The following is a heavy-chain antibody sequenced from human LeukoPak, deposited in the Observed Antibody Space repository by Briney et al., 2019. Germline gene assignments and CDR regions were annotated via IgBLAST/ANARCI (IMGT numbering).Heavy chain of an antibody. V-gene: IGHV3-74*01. CDR2: INSDERST. Sequence: GGSLTLSCAASGFTFSNYWMHWVRHAPGKGLVWVSRINSDERSTTYADSVKGRFTISRDNAKNTLYLQMSSLRAEDTAVYYCAIFSTVTNTPAGCWGQGTRVSVSS. CDR3: AIFSTVTNTPAGC. CDR1: GFTFSNYW. J-gene: IGHJ4*02. D-gene: IGHD4-17*01.